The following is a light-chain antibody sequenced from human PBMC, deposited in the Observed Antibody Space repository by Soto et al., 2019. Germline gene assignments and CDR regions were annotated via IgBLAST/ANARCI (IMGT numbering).Light chain of an antibody. CDR2: GAS. V-gene: IGKV3-20*01. CDR3: QQYCQQYGSSPPSWT. J-gene: IGKJ1*01. CDR1: QTVSSSY. Sequence: ETVLTQSPGTLSLSPGERATLSCRASQTVSSSYLAWYQQKPGQAPRLLIYGASSRATGIQDRFSGSGSGTDFTLTISRLEPEDFAVYYCQQYCQQYGSSPPSWTFGQGTRVEIK.